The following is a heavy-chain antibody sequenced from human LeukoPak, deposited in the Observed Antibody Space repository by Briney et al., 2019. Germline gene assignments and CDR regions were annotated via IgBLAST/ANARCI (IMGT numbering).Heavy chain of an antibody. Sequence: SETLSLTCAVYGGSFSGYYWSWTRQPPGKGLEWIGEINHSGSTNYNPSLKSRVTISVDTSKNQFSLKLSSVTAADTAVYYCARGSLDCSGGSCYPEYFQHWGQGTLVTVSS. J-gene: IGHJ1*01. V-gene: IGHV4-34*01. D-gene: IGHD2-15*01. CDR2: INHSGST. CDR1: GGSFSGYY. CDR3: ARGSLDCSGGSCYPEYFQH.